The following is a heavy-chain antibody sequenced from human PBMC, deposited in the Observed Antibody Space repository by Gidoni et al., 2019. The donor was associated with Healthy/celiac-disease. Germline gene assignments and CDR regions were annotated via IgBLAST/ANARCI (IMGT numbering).Heavy chain of an antibody. D-gene: IGHD3-3*01. CDR2: ISYDGSNK. CDR1: GFTFSSYG. V-gene: IGHV3-30*18. CDR3: AKESFGVVISYYYYGMDV. Sequence: QVQLVESGGGVVQPGRSLRLSCAASGFTFSSYGMHWVRQAPGKGLEWVAVISYDGSNKYYADSVKGRFTISRDNSKNTLYLQMNSLRAEDTAVYYCAKESFGVVISYYYYGMDVWGQGTTVTVSS. J-gene: IGHJ6*02.